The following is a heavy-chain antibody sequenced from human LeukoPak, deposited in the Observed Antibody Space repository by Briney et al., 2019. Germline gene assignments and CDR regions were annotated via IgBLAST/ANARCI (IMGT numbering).Heavy chain of an antibody. J-gene: IGHJ4*02. CDR3: ARLYSSSSHFDY. Sequence: SETLSLTCTVSGGSISSYYWSWIRQPAGKGLEWIGHIYTSGSTNYNPSLKSRVTMPVDTSKNQFSLKLSSVTAADTAVYYCARLYSSSSHFDYWGQGTLVTVSS. CDR2: IYTSGST. D-gene: IGHD6-6*01. V-gene: IGHV4-4*07. CDR1: GGSISSYY.